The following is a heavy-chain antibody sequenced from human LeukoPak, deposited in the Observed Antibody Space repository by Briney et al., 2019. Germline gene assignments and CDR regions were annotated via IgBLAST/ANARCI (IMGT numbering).Heavy chain of an antibody. CDR1: GGTFSSYA. V-gene: IGHV1-69*13. J-gene: IGHJ6*02. CDR2: IIPIFGTA. CDR3: ARVPIVVVPAAIWGYYYYGMDV. D-gene: IGHD2-2*01. Sequence: GASVKVSCKASGGTFSSYAISWVRQAPGQGLEWMGGIIPIFGTANYAQKFQGRVTITADESTSTAYMELSSLRSEDTAVYYCARVPIVVVPAAIWGYYYYGMDVWGQGTTVTVSS.